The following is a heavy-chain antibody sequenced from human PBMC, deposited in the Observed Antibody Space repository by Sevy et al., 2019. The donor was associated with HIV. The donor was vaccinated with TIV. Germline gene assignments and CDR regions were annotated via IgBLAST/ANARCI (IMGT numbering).Heavy chain of an antibody. Sequence: GGSLRLSCAASGFIFDDYAMHLVRQAPGKGLEWVSGISWDTVNIGYADSVKGRFTISRDNAKNSLYLQMNSLRAEDTALYYCTKDKRRYDILTRGGYFDYWGQGTLVTVSS. J-gene: IGHJ4*02. V-gene: IGHV3-9*01. CDR3: TKDKRRYDILTRGGYFDY. D-gene: IGHD3-9*01. CDR1: GFIFDDYA. CDR2: ISWDTVNI.